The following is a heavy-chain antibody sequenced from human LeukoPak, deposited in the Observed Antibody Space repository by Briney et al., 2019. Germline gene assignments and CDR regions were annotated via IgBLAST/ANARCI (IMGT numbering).Heavy chain of an antibody. J-gene: IGHJ4*02. D-gene: IGHD4-17*01. CDR3: ARGSLFFDYGDYGFDY. CDR1: GYTFTSYG. Sequence: GASVKVSCXASGYTFTSYGISWVRQAPGQGLEWMGWISAYNGNTNYAQKLQGRVTMTTDTSTSTAYMELRSLRSDDTAVYYCARGSLFFDYGDYGFDYWGQGTLVTVSS. CDR2: ISAYNGNT. V-gene: IGHV1-18*01.